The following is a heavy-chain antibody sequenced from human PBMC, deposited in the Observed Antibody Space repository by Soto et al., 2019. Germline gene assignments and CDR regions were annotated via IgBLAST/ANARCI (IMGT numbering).Heavy chain of an antibody. CDR3: ANYIAAAGFFDY. CDR2: ISGSGGST. CDR1: GFTFSSYA. D-gene: IGHD6-13*01. J-gene: IGHJ4*02. Sequence: DVQLLESGGGLVQPGGSLRLSCAASGFTFSSYAMSWVRQAPGKGLEWVSAISGSGGSTYYADSVKGRFTISRDNSKNTLYLQMNSLRAEDTAVYYCANYIAAAGFFDYWGQGTLVTVSS. V-gene: IGHV3-23*01.